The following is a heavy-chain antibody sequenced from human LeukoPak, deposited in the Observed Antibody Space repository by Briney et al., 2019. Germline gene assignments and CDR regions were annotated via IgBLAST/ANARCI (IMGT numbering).Heavy chain of an antibody. J-gene: IGHJ4*02. Sequence: ASVKVSCKASGGTFSSYAISWVRQAPGQGLEWMGGIIPIFGTANYAQKFQGRVTITADESTSTAYMELSSLRSEDTAVYYCARGYCSGGSCLRLSFDYWGQGTLVTVSS. CDR1: GGTFSSYA. D-gene: IGHD2-15*01. CDR2: IIPIFGTA. CDR3: ARGYCSGGSCLRLSFDY. V-gene: IGHV1-69*13.